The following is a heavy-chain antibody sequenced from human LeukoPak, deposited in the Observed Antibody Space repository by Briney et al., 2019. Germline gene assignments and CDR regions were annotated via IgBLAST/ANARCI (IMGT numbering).Heavy chain of an antibody. CDR3: ARGPSYFQH. CDR2: TYYRSKWYK. J-gene: IGHJ1*01. V-gene: IGHV6-1*01. CDR1: GDSVPSNSAT. Sequence: QTLSLTCAISGDSVPSNSATWNWIRQYPSRVLEWLGRTYYRSKWYKYYAVSVKGRITINPDTSKNQFSLQLNSVTPEDTAVYYCARGPSYFQHWGQGTLVTVSS.